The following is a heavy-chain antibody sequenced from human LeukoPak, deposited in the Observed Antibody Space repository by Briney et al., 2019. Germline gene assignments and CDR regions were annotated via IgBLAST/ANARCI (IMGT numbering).Heavy chain of an antibody. CDR2: ISSSGSTI. CDR1: GFTFGDYY. V-gene: IGHV3-11*01. Sequence: GRSLRLACAPSGFTFGDYYTSCIRQAPGKGLEWVSYISSSGSTIYYADSVKGRFTISRDNAKNSLYLQMNSLRSEDTAVYYCARDKRAADGYDYWGQGTLVTVSS. J-gene: IGHJ4*02. D-gene: IGHD6-13*01. CDR3: ARDKRAADGYDY.